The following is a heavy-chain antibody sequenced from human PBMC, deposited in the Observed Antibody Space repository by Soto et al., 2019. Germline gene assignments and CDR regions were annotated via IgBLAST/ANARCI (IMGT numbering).Heavy chain of an antibody. CDR2: IRSKAYGGTT. CDR3: ARDVASYDYGDFAGMDV. V-gene: IGHV3-49*03. D-gene: IGHD4-17*01. Sequence: GGSLRLSCTASGFTFGDYTIAWFRQAPWGGLEWVSFIRSKAYGGTTEYAASVKGRFTISRDDSKSIAYLQMNRLQSEDTDVYYCARDVASYDYGDFAGMDVWGQGTTVTV. CDR1: GFTFGDYT. J-gene: IGHJ6*02.